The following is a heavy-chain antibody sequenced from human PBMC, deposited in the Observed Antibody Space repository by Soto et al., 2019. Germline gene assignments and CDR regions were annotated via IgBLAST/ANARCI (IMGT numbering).Heavy chain of an antibody. Sequence: SETLSLTCTVSGGSIRSSSNDGGWIRQPPGKGLEWIGNIYYSENTYYNPSLKSRVTISVDTSKNQFSLRLTSVTAADTAVYYCATHPPYGPLDHWGQGTLVTVSS. CDR1: GGSIRSSSND. V-gene: IGHV4-39*01. CDR3: ATHPPYGPLDH. D-gene: IGHD4-17*01. CDR2: IYYSENT. J-gene: IGHJ4*02.